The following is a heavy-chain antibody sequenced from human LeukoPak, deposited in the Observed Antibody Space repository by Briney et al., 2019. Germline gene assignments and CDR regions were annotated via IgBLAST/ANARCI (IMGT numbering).Heavy chain of an antibody. CDR1: EFTFSSYA. CDR3: AKDPRFLFYYMDV. CDR2: ISGSGGST. J-gene: IGHJ6*03. Sequence: GGSLRLSCAASEFTFSSYAMSWVRQAPGKGLEWVSAISGSGGSTYYADSVKGRFTISRDNSKNTLYLQMNGLRAEDTAVYYCAKDPRFLFYYMDVGGKGPTVPVSS. V-gene: IGHV3-23*01.